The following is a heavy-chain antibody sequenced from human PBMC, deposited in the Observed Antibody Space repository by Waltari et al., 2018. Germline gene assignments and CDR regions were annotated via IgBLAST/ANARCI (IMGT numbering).Heavy chain of an antibody. Sequence: QPQLQESGPTLVKPSEPLSLTLSVSGASIMSTLYYWGWFRQPPGKGLEWIGSTYYDGTTHYNSSLKGRATISVDPTKNQFSLEISSTTAADTAVYYCARDPTKGVYNWFDPWGQGILVIVSS. CDR3: ARDPTKGVYNWFDP. V-gene: IGHV4-39*07. CDR1: GASIMSTLYY. J-gene: IGHJ5*02. CDR2: TYYDGTT. D-gene: IGHD3-10*01.